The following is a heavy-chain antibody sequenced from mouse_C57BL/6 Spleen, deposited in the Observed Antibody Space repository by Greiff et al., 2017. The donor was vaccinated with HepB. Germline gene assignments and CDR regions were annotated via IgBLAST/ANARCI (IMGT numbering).Heavy chain of an antibody. CDR3: ASRGYSNPFAY. CDR1: GFSLTSYG. Sequence: VMLVESGPGLVAPSQSLSITCTVSGFSLTSYGVDWVRQSPGKGLEWLGVIWGVGSTNYNSALKSRLSISKDNSKSQVFLKMNSLQTDDTAMYYCASRGYSNPFAYWGQGTLVTVSA. D-gene: IGHD2-5*01. CDR2: IWGVGST. V-gene: IGHV2-6*01. J-gene: IGHJ3*01.